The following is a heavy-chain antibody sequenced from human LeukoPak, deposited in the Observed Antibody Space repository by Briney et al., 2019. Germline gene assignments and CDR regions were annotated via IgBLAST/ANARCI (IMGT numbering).Heavy chain of an antibody. J-gene: IGHJ4*02. CDR1: GFTFSSCA. CDR3: AKSFPHYYDSSGYYYFDY. V-gene: IGHV3-23*01. Sequence: GGSLRLSRAASGFTFSSCAMSWVRQAPGKGLEWVSAISGSGGSTYYADSVKGRFTISRDNSKNTLYLQMNSLRAEDTAVYYCAKSFPHYYDSSGYYYFDYWGQGTLVTVSS. CDR2: ISGSGGST. D-gene: IGHD3-22*01.